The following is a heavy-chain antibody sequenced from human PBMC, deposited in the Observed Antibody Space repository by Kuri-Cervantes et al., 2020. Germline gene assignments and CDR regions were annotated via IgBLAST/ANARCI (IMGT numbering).Heavy chain of an antibody. CDR2: IIPIFGTA. CDR1: GYTFTSYY. V-gene: IGHV1-69*13. CDR3: ARAGGSHTGWGYYYYGMDV. D-gene: IGHD3-16*01. J-gene: IGHJ6*02. Sequence: SVKVSCKAPGYTFTSYYMHWVRQAPGQGLEWMGGIIPIFGTANYAQKFQGRVTITADESTSTAYMELSSLRSEDTAVYYCARAGGSHTGWGYYYYGMDVWGQGTTVTVSS.